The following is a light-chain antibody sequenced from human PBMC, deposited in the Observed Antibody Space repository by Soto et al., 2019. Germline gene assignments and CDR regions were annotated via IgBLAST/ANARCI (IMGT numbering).Light chain of an antibody. CDR3: QRCNDWPHT. J-gene: IGKJ2*01. Sequence: EIVMTQSPATLSVSPGESATLSCRASQSISSNLAWYQQKPGQAPRLLIYGASTRATGIPARFSGRGSATEFTLSISSLQSEDSAVYRCQRCNDWPHTFGQGTKLEI. CDR2: GAS. V-gene: IGKV3-15*01. CDR1: QSISSN.